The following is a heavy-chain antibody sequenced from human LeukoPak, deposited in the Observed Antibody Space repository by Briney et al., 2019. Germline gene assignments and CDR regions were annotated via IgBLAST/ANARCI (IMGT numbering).Heavy chain of an antibody. CDR3: ARVGSIAAAGTPDY. D-gene: IGHD6-13*01. J-gene: IGHJ4*02. CDR2: ISSSSSHT. CDR1: GFTFSDYY. Sequence: PGGSLRLSCAASGFTFSDYYMSWIRQAPGKGLEWVLYISSSSSHTTYADSVKGRFTISRDNAKNSLSLQVNSLRADDTAVYYCARVGSIAAAGTPDYWGQGTLVTVSS. V-gene: IGHV3-11*06.